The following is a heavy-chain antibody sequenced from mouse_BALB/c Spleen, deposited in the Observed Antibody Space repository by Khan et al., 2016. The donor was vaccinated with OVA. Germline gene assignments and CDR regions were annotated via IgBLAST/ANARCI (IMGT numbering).Heavy chain of an antibody. Sequence: QVQLQQPGAELVKAGASVKLSCKASGYTFTSYWMHWVMQRLGQGLEWFAETNPTNGRTYYNEKFKSKATLTVDKSSSTAYMLLSGPTFEDSAVYYCARIKKIVATYFDYWGQGTTRTVSS. CDR3: ARIKKIVATYFDY. CDR1: GYTFTSYW. CDR2: TNPTNGRT. V-gene: IGHV1S81*02. J-gene: IGHJ2*01. D-gene: IGHD1-1*01.